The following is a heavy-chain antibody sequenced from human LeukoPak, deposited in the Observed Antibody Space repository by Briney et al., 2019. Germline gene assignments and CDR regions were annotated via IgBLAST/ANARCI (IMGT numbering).Heavy chain of an antibody. D-gene: IGHD2-2*02. CDR2: INGDGSST. CDR1: GFAFNTYW. CDR3: ARDLQYTLIWSDP. V-gene: IGHV3-74*01. J-gene: IGHJ5*02. Sequence: GGSLRLSCVASGFAFNTYWMHWVRQAPGKGLVWVSRINGDGSSTNYADSVKGRFTISRDNAKNTLYLQMNSLRAEDTAVYSCARDLQYTLIWSDPWGQGTLVTVSS.